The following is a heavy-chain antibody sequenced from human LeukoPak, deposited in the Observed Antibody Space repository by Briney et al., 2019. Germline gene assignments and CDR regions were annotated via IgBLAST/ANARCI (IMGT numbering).Heavy chain of an antibody. CDR2: INPSGGST. CDR3: ARTPSLAIGAGFDY. V-gene: IGHV1-46*01. CDR1: GYTFTNYY. D-gene: IGHD5-12*01. Sequence: ASVKVSCKASGYTFTNYYIHWVRQAPGQGLEWMGIINPSGGSTSYAQKFQGRVTMTRDTSTSTVYMELSSLRSEDTAVYYCARTPSLAIGAGFDYWGQGTLATVSS. J-gene: IGHJ4*02.